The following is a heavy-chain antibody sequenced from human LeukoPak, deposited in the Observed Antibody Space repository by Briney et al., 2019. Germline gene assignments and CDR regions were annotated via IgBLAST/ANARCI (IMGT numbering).Heavy chain of an antibody. CDR2: IYYSGST. J-gene: IGHJ3*02. D-gene: IGHD6-6*01. V-gene: IGHV4-59*11. CDR3: ARDREAQLVLFAFDI. CDR1: GGSISRHY. Sequence: SETLSLTCTVSGGSISRHYWSWIRQPPGKGLEWIGYIYYSGSTNYSPSLKSRVTISVDTSKNQFSLKLNSVTAADTAVYCCARDREAQLVLFAFDIWGQGTMVTVSS.